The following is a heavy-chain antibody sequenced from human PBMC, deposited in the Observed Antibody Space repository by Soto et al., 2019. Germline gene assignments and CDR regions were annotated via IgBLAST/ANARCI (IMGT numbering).Heavy chain of an antibody. CDR3: ARSRCSAGTCYSEELDS. D-gene: IGHD2-15*01. Sequence: QVQLQQWGAGLLKPSETLSLTCAVYGGSFSGYYWSWIRQPPGKGLEWIGEINQSGRTNDNPSLKSRVTISVDTSKNQFSLNLRSVTAADTAVYYCARSRCSAGTCYSEELDSWGQGTLVTVSS. CDR1: GGSFSGYY. V-gene: IGHV4-34*01. CDR2: INQSGRT. J-gene: IGHJ4*02.